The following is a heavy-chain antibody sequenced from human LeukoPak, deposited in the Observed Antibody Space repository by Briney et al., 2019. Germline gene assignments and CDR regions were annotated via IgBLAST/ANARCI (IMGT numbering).Heavy chain of an antibody. CDR1: GFTFSSYS. CDR3: TKGHRASSEPDF. D-gene: IGHD6-6*01. V-gene: IGHV3-21*04. Sequence: GGSLRLSCAASGFTFSSYSMNWVRQAPGKGLEWVSSISSSSSYIYYADSVKGRFTISRDNAKNSLYLQMNSLRSEDTAFYYCTKGHRASSEPDFWGQGTLVTVST. J-gene: IGHJ4*02. CDR2: ISSSSSYI.